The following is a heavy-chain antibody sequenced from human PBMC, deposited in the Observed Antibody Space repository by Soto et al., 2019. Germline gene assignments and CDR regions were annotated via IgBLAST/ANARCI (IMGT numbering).Heavy chain of an antibody. CDR2: IWYDGSNK. D-gene: IGHD2-8*01. Sequence: QVQLVESGGGVVQPGRSLRLSCAASGFTFSSYGMHWVRQAPGKGLEWVAVIWYDGSNKYYADSVKGRFTISRDNSKNTLYLQMNSLRAEDTAVYYCAREWYCTNGVCPFDYWGQGTLVTVSS. V-gene: IGHV3-33*01. J-gene: IGHJ4*02. CDR3: AREWYCTNGVCPFDY. CDR1: GFTFSSYG.